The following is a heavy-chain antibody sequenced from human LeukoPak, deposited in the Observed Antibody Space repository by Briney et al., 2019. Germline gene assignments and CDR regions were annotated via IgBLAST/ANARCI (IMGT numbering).Heavy chain of an antibody. CDR1: GFTFSTYW. J-gene: IGHJ4*02. CDR2: INGDGSDT. CDR3: ATQPF. Sequence: GGSLRLSCAASGFTFSTYWMHWVRQAPGKGPVLVSRINGDGSDTSYADSVKGRFTISRDNAKNTLFLQMNSLRAEDTAVYYCATQPFWGQGTLVTVSS. V-gene: IGHV3-74*01.